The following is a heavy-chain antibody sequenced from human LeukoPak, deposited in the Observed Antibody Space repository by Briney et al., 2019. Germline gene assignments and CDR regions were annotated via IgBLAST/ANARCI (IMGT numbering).Heavy chain of an antibody. Sequence: ASVKVSCKASGGTFSSYAISWVRQAPGQGLEWVGGIIPIFGTANYAQKFQGRVTITADESTSTAYMELSSLRSEDTAVYYCARGDLEMATIGYNWFDPWGQGTLVTVSS. J-gene: IGHJ5*02. CDR2: IIPIFGTA. CDR3: ARGDLEMATIGYNWFDP. V-gene: IGHV1-69*13. CDR1: GGTFSSYA. D-gene: IGHD5-24*01.